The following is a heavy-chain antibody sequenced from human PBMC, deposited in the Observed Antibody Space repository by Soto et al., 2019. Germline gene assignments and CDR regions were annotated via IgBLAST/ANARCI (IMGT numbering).Heavy chain of an antibody. J-gene: IGHJ6*02. CDR1: EGTFSGYS. Sequence: QEELVQSGAEVKKPGSSVNISCKASEGTFSGYSITWVRQAPGQRLEWMGEIIPLLRTVNYAQKFQGRVRMTGDKSTSTVYMGLSSLRSDDTAVYYCARDPVDLFGYMDVWGQGTTVTVSS. V-gene: IGHV1-69*06. CDR3: ARDPVDLFGYMDV. CDR2: IIPLLRTV. D-gene: IGHD6-25*01.